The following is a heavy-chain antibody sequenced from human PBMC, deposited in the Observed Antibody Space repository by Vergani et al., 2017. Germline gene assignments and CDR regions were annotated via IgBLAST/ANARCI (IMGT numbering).Heavy chain of an antibody. Sequence: QVQLVQSGAEVKKPGSSVTVSCKASGGTFSSYTISWVRQAPGQGLEWMGRIIPILGIANYAQKIQGRVPIDADKSTSSAYMELGSLRSEDTDVYYCAGDAPSIAMVRGAAFDDWGQGTLVTVSS. CDR1: GGTFSSYT. V-gene: IGHV1-69*08. D-gene: IGHD3-10*01. CDR3: AGDAPSIAMVRGAAFDD. J-gene: IGHJ4*02. CDR2: IIPILGIA.